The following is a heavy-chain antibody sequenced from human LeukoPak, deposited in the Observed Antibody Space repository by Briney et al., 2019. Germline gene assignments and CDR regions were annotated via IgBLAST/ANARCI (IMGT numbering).Heavy chain of an antibody. CDR2: INWNGANV. CDR3: AKDYNGYDRGSCFDY. J-gene: IGHJ4*02. Sequence: PGGSLRLSCAASGFTFDDYAMDWVRHAPGKGLEWVSGINWNGANVGYADSVKGRFTISRDNAKNSLYLQMSSLRAEDTALYYCAKDYNGYDRGSCFDYWGQGTLVTVSS. CDR1: GFTFDDYA. D-gene: IGHD5-12*01. V-gene: IGHV3-9*01.